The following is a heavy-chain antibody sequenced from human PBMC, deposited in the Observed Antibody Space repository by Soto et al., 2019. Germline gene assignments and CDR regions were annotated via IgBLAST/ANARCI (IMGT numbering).Heavy chain of an antibody. CDR3: AKSIGASVLRYFDWRIPGDY. J-gene: IGHJ4*02. D-gene: IGHD3-9*01. CDR1: GFTFSSYA. Sequence: GGSLRLSCAASGFTFSSYAMSWVRQAPGKGLEWVSAISGSGGSTYYADSVKGRFTISRDNSKNTLYLQMNSLKAEDTAVYYCAKSIGASVLRYFDWRIPGDYWGQGTLVTVSS. V-gene: IGHV3-23*01. CDR2: ISGSGGST.